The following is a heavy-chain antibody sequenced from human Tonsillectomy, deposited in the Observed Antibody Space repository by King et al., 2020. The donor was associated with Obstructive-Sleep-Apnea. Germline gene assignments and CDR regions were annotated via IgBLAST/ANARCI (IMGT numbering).Heavy chain of an antibody. CDR2: IYYSGST. CDR1: GGAVSTYY. D-gene: IGHD2-15*01. CDR3: ARVDCSGGSCSPWY. J-gene: IGHJ4*02. V-gene: IGHV4-59*02. Sequence: QLQESGPGLVKPSEILSLTCTVSGGAVSTYYWSWIRQPPGKGLEWIGYIYYSGSTNYNRSLKSRVTISLDTPNNQVSLKLSSVTAADTAVYYCARVDCSGGSCSPWYWGQGTLVTVSS.